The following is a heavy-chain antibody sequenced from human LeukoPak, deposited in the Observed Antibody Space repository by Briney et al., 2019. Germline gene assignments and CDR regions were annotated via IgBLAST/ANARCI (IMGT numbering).Heavy chain of an antibody. Sequence: PGGSLRLSCAASGFTFNNYAMHWVRQAPGKGLEWVADISYDGSNKYYADSVKGRFTISRDNSKNTLYLQMSSLRAEDTAMYYCARDILGTTMGNFQHWGQGTLVTVSS. CDR1: GFTFNNYA. D-gene: IGHD1-26*01. CDR2: ISYDGSNK. CDR3: ARDILGTTMGNFQH. J-gene: IGHJ1*01. V-gene: IGHV3-30-3*01.